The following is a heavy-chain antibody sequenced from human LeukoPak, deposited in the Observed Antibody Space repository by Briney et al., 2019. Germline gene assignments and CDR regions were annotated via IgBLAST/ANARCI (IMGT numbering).Heavy chain of an antibody. Sequence: PGGSLRLSCAASGFTFSSYAMSWVRQAPGKGLEWVSAISGSGDSTYYADSVKGRFTISRDNSMNTLYLQMNSLRAEDPAVYYCARHFRAFSYGLDVWGQGTTDTVSS. CDR1: GFTFSSYA. CDR3: ARHFRAFSYGLDV. CDR2: ISGSGDST. V-gene: IGHV3-23*01. J-gene: IGHJ6*02. D-gene: IGHD5-18*01.